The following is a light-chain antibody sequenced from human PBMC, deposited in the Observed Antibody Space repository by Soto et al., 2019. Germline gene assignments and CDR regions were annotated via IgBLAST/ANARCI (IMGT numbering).Light chain of an antibody. J-gene: IGKJ1*01. Sequence: EIVMTQSPATLSVSPGERATLSCRASQSVSSKLAWYQQKPGQAPRLLIYGASTRPTGIPARFSGSGSGTEFTLTISSLQSEDCAVYYCQRYNNWPPTFGQGTKVEIK. V-gene: IGKV3-15*01. CDR1: QSVSSK. CDR3: QRYNNWPPT. CDR2: GAS.